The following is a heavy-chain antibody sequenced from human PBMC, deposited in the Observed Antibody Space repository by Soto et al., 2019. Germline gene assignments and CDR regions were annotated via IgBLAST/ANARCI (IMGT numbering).Heavy chain of an antibody. Sequence: EVQVLESGGGLVQPGGSLRLSCAASGLTFSSYAMSWVRQAPGQGLEWVSAISGSGSNPYYADSVKGRFTISRDNSKNTLYLQMNSLRDEDNALYYCATTASMTIRDGFDHWGQGTLVTVSS. J-gene: IGHJ4*02. CDR3: ATTASMTIRDGFDH. CDR2: ISGSGSNP. D-gene: IGHD4-17*01. CDR1: GLTFSSYA. V-gene: IGHV3-23*01.